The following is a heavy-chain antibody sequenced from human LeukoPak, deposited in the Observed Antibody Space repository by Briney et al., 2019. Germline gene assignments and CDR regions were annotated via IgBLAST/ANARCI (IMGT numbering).Heavy chain of an antibody. CDR3: AILVVTYDAFDI. Sequence: SETLSLTCTVSGGSISSSSYYWGWIRQPPGKGLEWIGSIYYSGSTYYNPSLKSRVTISVDTSKNQFSLKLSSVTAADTAVYYCAILVVTYDAFDIWGQGTMVTVSS. D-gene: IGHD2-8*02. CDR2: IYYSGST. CDR1: GGSISSSSYY. J-gene: IGHJ3*02. V-gene: IGHV4-39*07.